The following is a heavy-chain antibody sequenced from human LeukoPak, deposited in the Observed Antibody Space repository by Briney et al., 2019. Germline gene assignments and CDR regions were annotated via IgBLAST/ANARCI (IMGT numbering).Heavy chain of an antibody. J-gene: IGHJ3*02. CDR3: AKAFRVAVAGRDAFDI. Sequence: PGRSLRLSCAASGFTSDDYAMHWVRQAPGKGLEWVSGISWNSGSIGYADSVKGRFTISRDNAKNSLYLQMNSLRAEDTALYYCAKAFRVAVAGRDAFDIWGQGTMVTVSS. CDR1: GFTSDDYA. V-gene: IGHV3-9*02. D-gene: IGHD6-19*01. CDR2: ISWNSGSI.